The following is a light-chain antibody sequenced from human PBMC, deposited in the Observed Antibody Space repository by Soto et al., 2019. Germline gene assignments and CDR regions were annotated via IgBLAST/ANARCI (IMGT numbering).Light chain of an antibody. Sequence: DIQMTQSPSSLSASVGDRVTITCRASPSISSYLNWYQQKPGKAPKLLIYAASSLQGGVPSRFSGSESGTDFTLTISSLQPEDFATYYCHQSYNTPWTFGQGTKVEIK. CDR3: HQSYNTPWT. J-gene: IGKJ1*01. CDR2: AAS. V-gene: IGKV1-39*01. CDR1: PSISSY.